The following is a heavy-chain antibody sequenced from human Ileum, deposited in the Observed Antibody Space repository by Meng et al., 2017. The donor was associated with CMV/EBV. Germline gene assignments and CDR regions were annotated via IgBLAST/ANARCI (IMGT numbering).Heavy chain of an antibody. CDR3: ARDPGNSGFDP. V-gene: IGHV3-74*01. D-gene: IGHD4-23*01. CDR2: INSDGSST. Sequence: GGSLRLSCAASGFTFSSYWMHWVRQAPGKGLVWVSRINSDGSSTSYADSVKGRFTISRDNAKNTLYLQMNSLRVEDTAVYYCARDPGNSGFDPWGQGTRVTVSS. CDR1: GFTFSSYW. J-gene: IGHJ5*02.